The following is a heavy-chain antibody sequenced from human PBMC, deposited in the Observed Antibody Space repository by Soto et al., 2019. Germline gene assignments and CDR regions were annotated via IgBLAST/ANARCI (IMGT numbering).Heavy chain of an antibody. Sequence: GRPLRLSCGAAGFTFNSYAMTRVRQAPGKGLEWVSAISRYGDFTYYADSVEGRFTISRDNSKNTLYLQMNSLRAEDTAVYYCAKDRYLDHDSRGYLFDNWGQGTLVTVSS. D-gene: IGHD3-22*01. CDR3: AKDRYLDHDSRGYLFDN. J-gene: IGHJ4*02. V-gene: IGHV3-23*01. CDR1: GFTFNSYA. CDR2: ISRYGDFT.